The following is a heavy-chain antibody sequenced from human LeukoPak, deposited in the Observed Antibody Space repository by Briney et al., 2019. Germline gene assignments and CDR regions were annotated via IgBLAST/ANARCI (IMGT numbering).Heavy chain of an antibody. V-gene: IGHV4-34*01. CDR3: ARARLHRVYYFDY. Sequence: SETLSLTCAVYNGSYSGYYWSWIRQPPGKGLEGIGEMNHSGRTNYNPSLKSRVTISVDTSKNQFSLKLSSVTAADTAVYYCARARLHRVYYFDYWGQGTLVIVSS. CDR1: NGSYSGYY. D-gene: IGHD4-11*01. J-gene: IGHJ4*02. CDR2: MNHSGRT.